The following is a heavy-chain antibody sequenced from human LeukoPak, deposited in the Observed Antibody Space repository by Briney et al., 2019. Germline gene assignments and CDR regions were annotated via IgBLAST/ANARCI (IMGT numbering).Heavy chain of an antibody. CDR2: IYYSGST. Sequence: PSETLSLTCTVSGGSISSYYWSWIRQPPGKGLEWIGYIYYSGSTNYKPSLKSRVTISVDTSKNQFSLMLTSVTAADTAVYYCARLQTYYYFGMDVWGQGTTVTVSS. V-gene: IGHV4-59*08. CDR3: ARLQTYYYFGMDV. J-gene: IGHJ6*02. CDR1: GGSISSYY.